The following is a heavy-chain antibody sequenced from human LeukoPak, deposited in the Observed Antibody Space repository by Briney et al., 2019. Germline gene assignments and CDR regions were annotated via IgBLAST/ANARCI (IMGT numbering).Heavy chain of an antibody. CDR3: ARAVGPYDY. CDR2: ISYDGSNK. Sequence: PGRSLRLSCAASGFTFSSYGMHWVRQAPGKGLEWVAVISYDGSNKYYADSVKGRFTISRDNSKNTLYLQMNSLRAEDTAVYYCARAVGPYDYWGQGTLVTVSS. J-gene: IGHJ4*02. V-gene: IGHV3-30*03. CDR1: GFTFSSYG.